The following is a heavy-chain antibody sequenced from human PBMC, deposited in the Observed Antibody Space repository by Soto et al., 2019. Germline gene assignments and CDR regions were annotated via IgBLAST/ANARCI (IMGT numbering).Heavy chain of an antibody. Sequence: QITLKESGPALVKPTQTLTLTCTFSGFSLTTRGVGVGWIRQPPGKALKWLALIYWDDDEGYSPSLKSRLTITKTTSKNQVVLTTTNMDPEYTATYYCAHRPRGYSYHFDYWGQGTMVTVSS. CDR3: AHRPRGYSYHFDY. J-gene: IGHJ4*02. V-gene: IGHV2-5*02. CDR2: IYWDDDE. D-gene: IGHD5-18*01. CDR1: GFSLTTRGVG.